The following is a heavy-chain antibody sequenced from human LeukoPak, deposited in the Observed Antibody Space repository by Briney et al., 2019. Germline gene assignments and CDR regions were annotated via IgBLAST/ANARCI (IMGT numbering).Heavy chain of an antibody. CDR2: IRGSGSST. Sequence: PGGSLRLSCAASGFTFSSYAMSWVRQAPGKGLEWVSAIRGSGSSTYYGDFVRGRFAISRDNYKNTLYLQMNSLRAEDTAVYYCAKLGGIAAAGASSHHDYWGQGTLVTVSS. CDR1: GFTFSSYA. V-gene: IGHV3-23*01. J-gene: IGHJ4*02. D-gene: IGHD6-13*01. CDR3: AKLGGIAAAGASSHHDY.